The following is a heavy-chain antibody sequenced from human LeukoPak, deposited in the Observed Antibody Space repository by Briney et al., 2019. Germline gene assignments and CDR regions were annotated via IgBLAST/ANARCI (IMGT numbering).Heavy chain of an antibody. CDR1: GFSFSIYS. V-gene: IGHV3-48*01. CDR3: AKAWYYYGSGSSRPPFDY. J-gene: IGHJ4*02. CDR2: ISSSSSSI. D-gene: IGHD3-10*01. Sequence: GGSLRLSCAASGFSFSIYSMNWVRQAPGKGLEWISYISSSSSSIYYADSVKGRFTISRDNAKNSLYLQMNSLRAEDTAVYYCAKAWYYYGSGSSRPPFDYWGQGTLVTVSS.